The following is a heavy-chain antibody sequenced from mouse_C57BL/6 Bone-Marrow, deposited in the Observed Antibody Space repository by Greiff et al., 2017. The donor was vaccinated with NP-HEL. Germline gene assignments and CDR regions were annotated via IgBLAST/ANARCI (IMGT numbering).Heavy chain of an antibody. J-gene: IGHJ1*03. CDR1: GFTFSDYY. Sequence: EVKLVESEGGLVQPGSSMKLSCTASGFTFSDYYMAWVRQVPEKGLEWVANINYDGSSTYYLDSLKSRFIISRDNAKNILYLQMSSLKSEDTATYYCARDRTRYWYFDVWGTGTTVTVSS. CDR3: ARDRTRYWYFDV. CDR2: INYDGSST. V-gene: IGHV5-16*01. D-gene: IGHD3-3*01.